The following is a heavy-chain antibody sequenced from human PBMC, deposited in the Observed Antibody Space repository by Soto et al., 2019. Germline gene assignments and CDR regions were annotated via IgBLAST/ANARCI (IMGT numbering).Heavy chain of an antibody. CDR1: KYSIIDYY. CDR2: FKSNSGVT. CDR3: AREDYNWNDYYYYGMDV. J-gene: IGHJ6*02. V-gene: IGHV1-2*02. D-gene: IGHD1-1*01. Sequence: QVQLVQSGAEVRKPGASVQVSCKASKYSIIDYYIHWVRQAPGQGLEWMGWFKSNSGVTKYAQKLQGRVTMTRDASISTAYMELSRLTSDDTAVYYCAREDYNWNDYYYYGMDVWGQGTTVIVSS.